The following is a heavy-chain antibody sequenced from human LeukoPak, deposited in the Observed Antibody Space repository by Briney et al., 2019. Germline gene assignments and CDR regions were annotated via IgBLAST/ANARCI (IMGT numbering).Heavy chain of an antibody. CDR2: IYTSGST. J-gene: IGHJ4*02. D-gene: IGHD6-19*01. CDR1: GGSISSYY. CDR3: AKVPRTVRYSSGWRREYYFDY. V-gene: IGHV4-4*07. Sequence: PSETLSLTCTASGGSISSYYWSWIRQPAGKGLEWIGRIYTSGSTNYNPSLKSRVTMSVDTSKNQFSLKLSSVTAADTAVYYCAKVPRTVRYSSGWRREYYFDYWGQGTLVTVSS.